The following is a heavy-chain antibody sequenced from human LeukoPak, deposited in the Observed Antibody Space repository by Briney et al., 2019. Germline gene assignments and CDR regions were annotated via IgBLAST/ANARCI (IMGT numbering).Heavy chain of an antibody. D-gene: IGHD1-26*01. Sequence: GGSLRLSCAASGFTFSSYWMHWVRQAPGKGLVWVSRINSDGSSTSYADSVEGRFTISRDNAKNTLYLQMNSLRAEDTAVYYCARGARWELPFDYWGQGTLVTVSS. CDR1: GFTFSSYW. CDR3: ARGARWELPFDY. J-gene: IGHJ4*02. CDR2: INSDGSST. V-gene: IGHV3-74*01.